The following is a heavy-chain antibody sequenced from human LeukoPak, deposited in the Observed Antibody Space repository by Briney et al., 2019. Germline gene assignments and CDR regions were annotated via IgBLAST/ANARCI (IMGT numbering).Heavy chain of an antibody. CDR2: ISGSGGST. J-gene: IGHJ4*02. V-gene: IGHV3-23*01. CDR3: ARDLAQYYGNIDY. D-gene: IGHD2/OR15-2a*01. CDR1: GFTFSSYA. Sequence: GGSLRLSCAASGFTFSSYAMSWVRQAPGKGLEWVSAISGSGGSTYYADSVKGRFTISRDNSKNTLYLQMNSLRAEDTAVYYCARDLAQYYGNIDYWGQGTLVTVSS.